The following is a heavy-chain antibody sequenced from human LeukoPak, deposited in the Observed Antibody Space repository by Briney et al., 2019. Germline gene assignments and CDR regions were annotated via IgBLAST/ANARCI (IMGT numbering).Heavy chain of an antibody. Sequence: GGSLRLSCAASGFSFSSYSMTWARQAPGKGLEWVSSISRSEDSTYYADSVKGRFTISRDNSKNIVYLQMDSLRVEDTALYYCANDLPGKVWFDSWGQGTLVILSS. D-gene: IGHD1-14*01. CDR1: GFSFSSYS. V-gene: IGHV3-23*01. J-gene: IGHJ5*01. CDR3: ANDLPGKVWFDS. CDR2: ISRSEDST.